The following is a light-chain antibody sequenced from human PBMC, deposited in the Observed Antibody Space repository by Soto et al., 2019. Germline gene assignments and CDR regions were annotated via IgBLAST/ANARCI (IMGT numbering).Light chain of an antibody. V-gene: IGLV1-44*01. CDR1: SSNIGSHT. CDR2: SNT. Sequence: QPVLTQPPSASGTPGQTIAIPCSGGSSNIGSHTVNWYQQLPGTAPRLLIYSNTQRPSGVPDRFSGSKSGTSASLAISGLQSEYEGDYYCAAWDDSLNGVVFGGGTKLTVL. CDR3: AAWDDSLNGVV. J-gene: IGLJ2*01.